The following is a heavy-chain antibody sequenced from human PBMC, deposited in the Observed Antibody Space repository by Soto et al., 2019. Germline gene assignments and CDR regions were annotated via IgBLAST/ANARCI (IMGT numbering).Heavy chain of an antibody. Sequence: EVQLLESGGGLVQPGGSLRLSCAASGFTFSNYAMSWVRQAPGKGLERVSGISAGGGSTYYADSVKGRFTISRDNSKNALSLEMNSLGAEDTAVYFCAKDPNGDYVCGFEMWGQGTMVTVSS. CDR3: AKDPNGDYVCGFEM. V-gene: IGHV3-23*01. D-gene: IGHD4-17*01. CDR2: ISAGGGST. J-gene: IGHJ3*02. CDR1: GFTFSNYA.